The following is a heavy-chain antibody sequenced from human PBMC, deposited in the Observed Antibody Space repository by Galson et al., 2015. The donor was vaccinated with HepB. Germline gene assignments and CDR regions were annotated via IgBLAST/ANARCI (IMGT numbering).Heavy chain of an antibody. V-gene: IGHV3-30*02. CDR1: GFTFSSYG. Sequence: SLRLSCAASGFTFSSYGMHWVRQAPGKGLVWVAFIRYDGSNKYYADSVKGRFTISRDNSKNTLYLQMNSLRAEDTAVYYCAKGVAHGSGSYAPFDYWGQGTLVTVSS. CDR2: IRYDGSNK. J-gene: IGHJ4*02. D-gene: IGHD3-10*01. CDR3: AKGVAHGSGSYAPFDY.